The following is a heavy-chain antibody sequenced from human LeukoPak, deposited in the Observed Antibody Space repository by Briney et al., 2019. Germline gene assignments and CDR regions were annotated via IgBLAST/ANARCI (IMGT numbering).Heavy chain of an antibody. J-gene: IGHJ4*02. CDR1: GFTFSSYS. CDR3: AREDGSWGPSFDY. CDR2: ISSSSSYI. V-gene: IGHV3-21*01. Sequence: GGSPRLSCAASGFTFSSYSMNWVRQAPGKGLEWVSSISSSSSYIYYADSVKGRFTISRDNAKNSLYLQMNSLRAEDTAVYYCAREDGSWGPSFDYWGQGTLVTVSS. D-gene: IGHD6-13*01.